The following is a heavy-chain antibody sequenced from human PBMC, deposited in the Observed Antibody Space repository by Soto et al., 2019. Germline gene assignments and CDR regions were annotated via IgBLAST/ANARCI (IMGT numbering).Heavy chain of an antibody. Sequence: SETLSLTCAVYGGSFSGYYWSWIRQPPGKGLEWIGEINHSGSTNYNPSLKSRVTISVDTSKNQFSLKLSSVTAADTAVYYCARVNYHGSGSYRRVSYGMDVWGQGTTVTVSS. D-gene: IGHD3-10*01. J-gene: IGHJ6*02. V-gene: IGHV4-34*01. CDR3: ARVNYHGSGSYRRVSYGMDV. CDR1: GGSFSGYY. CDR2: INHSGST.